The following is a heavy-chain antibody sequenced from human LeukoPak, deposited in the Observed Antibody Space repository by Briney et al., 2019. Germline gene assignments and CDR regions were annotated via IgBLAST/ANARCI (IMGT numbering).Heavy chain of an antibody. CDR3: ARDGPRDGYTSHYYDY. Sequence: GGSLRLSCAASGFTFSSHSMSWVRQAPGKGLEWVSSISSSSSYIYYADSVKGRFTISRDNAKNSLYLQMNSLRAEDTAVYYCARDGPRDGYTSHYYDYWGQGTLVTVSS. CDR1: GFTFSSHS. D-gene: IGHD5-24*01. V-gene: IGHV3-21*01. J-gene: IGHJ4*02. CDR2: ISSSSSYI.